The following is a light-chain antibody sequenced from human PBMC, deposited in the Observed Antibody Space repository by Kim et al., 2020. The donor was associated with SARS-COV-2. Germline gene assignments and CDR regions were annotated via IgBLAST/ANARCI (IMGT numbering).Light chain of an antibody. CDR3: SSYAGSNNYV. CDR1: SSGVGSCNY. V-gene: IGLV2-8*01. CDR2: EVS. Sequence: QSVAISCAATSSGVGSCNYVSRYQQHPGRAPTLVFYEVSMRPSGVPDRFSGSKSGNAASLTVSGLQAEDEADYYCSSYAGSNNYVFGTGTKVTVL. J-gene: IGLJ1*01.